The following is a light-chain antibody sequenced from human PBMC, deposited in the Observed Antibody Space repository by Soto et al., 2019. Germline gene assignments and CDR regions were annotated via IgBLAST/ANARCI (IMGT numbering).Light chain of an antibody. Sequence: EIVLTQSPATLSLSPGERATLSCRASQSVSSYLAWYQQKPGQAPRLLIYDASNRATGIPARFSGSGSVTDFTPTISRLEPEDFAIYYCHERSHWPSYTFGQGTKLEIK. CDR2: DAS. J-gene: IGKJ2*01. V-gene: IGKV3-11*01. CDR3: HERSHWPSYT. CDR1: QSVSSY.